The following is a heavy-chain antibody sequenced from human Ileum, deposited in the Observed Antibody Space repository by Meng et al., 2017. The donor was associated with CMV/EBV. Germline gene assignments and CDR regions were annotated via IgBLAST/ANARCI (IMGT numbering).Heavy chain of an antibody. J-gene: IGHJ4*02. V-gene: IGHV1-18*01. D-gene: IGHD2-2*01. CDR3: ARRGGVAFSTEGDY. CDR2: VSAYNGHI. Sequence: QVQLVQSGPEVKTPGASVKVSCETSGYTFTNYGITWVRQAPGQGLEWMGWVSAYNGHIDYAQRLQGRVTMTTDPSTSTAYMELRSLRSDDTAVYYCARRGGVAFSTEGDYWGQGTLVTVSS. CDR1: GYTFTNYG.